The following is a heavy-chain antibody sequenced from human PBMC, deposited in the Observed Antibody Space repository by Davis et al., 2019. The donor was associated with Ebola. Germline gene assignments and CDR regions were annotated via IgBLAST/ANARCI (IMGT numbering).Heavy chain of an antibody. D-gene: IGHD5-18*01. CDR2: IYNSGST. V-gene: IGHV4-39*01. Sequence: MPSESLTLSCAVSGGSISSSTYYWGWIRQPPGKGLEWIGSIYNSGSTYYNPSLESRVTISVDTSKNQLSLKLTSVTATATPVYYCARPVSPGYTYGYYYYDMDVRGQGTTVTVS. CDR1: GGSISSSTYY. J-gene: IGHJ6*02. CDR3: ARPVSPGYTYGYYYYDMDV.